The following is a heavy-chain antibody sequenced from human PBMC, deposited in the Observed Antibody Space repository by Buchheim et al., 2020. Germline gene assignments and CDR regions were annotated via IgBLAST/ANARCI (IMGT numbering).Heavy chain of an antibody. J-gene: IGHJ6*02. D-gene: IGHD5-12*01. V-gene: IGHV3-72*01. CDR2: IRDTAKSYTT. Sequence: EVQLVEAGGGLVQPGGSLRLSCAASGFTFNVFWMSWVRQAPGKGLEWIGRIRDTAKSYTTEYAASVKGRFMVSRDDSKNSVYLQMNSLKIDDTAVYFCCRGASAAPSRYVYGLDVWGQGAT. CDR1: GFTFNVFW. CDR3: CRGASAAPSRYVYGLDV.